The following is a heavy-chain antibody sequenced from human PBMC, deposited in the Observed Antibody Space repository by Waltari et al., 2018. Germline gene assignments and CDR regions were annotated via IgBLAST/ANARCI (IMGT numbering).Heavy chain of an antibody. CDR2: IFPGDSDT. D-gene: IGHD6-6*01. Sequence: EVQVVQSGAEVKQPGESVKISCKVSGYTFSDYWIAWVRQMPGKGLEWMGSIFPGDSDTRYSPSFQGQITLSVDKSSNIVYLQWGSLRASDSAIYYCARRGVELVREQWYYSGMDVWGQGTSVTVSS. CDR3: ARRGVELVREQWYYSGMDV. V-gene: IGHV5-51*01. CDR1: GYTFSDYW. J-gene: IGHJ6*02.